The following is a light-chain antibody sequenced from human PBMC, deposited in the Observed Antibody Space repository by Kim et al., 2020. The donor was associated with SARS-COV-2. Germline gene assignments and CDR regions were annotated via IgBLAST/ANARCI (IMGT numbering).Light chain of an antibody. Sequence: GKTVTTPCTRSTGSIANNYVQWYRQRPGSAPSTVIYEDNLKFSGVPDRFSASLDTSSNSASLTISGLKTEDEAVYFCQSYHINSVIFGGGTQLTVL. CDR1: TGSIANNY. V-gene: IGLV6-57*03. CDR2: EDN. J-gene: IGLJ2*01. CDR3: QSYHINSVI.